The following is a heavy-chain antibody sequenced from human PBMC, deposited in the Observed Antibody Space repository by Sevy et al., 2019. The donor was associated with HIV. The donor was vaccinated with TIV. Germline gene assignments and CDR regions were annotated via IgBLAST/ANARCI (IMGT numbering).Heavy chain of an antibody. J-gene: IGHJ4*02. D-gene: IGHD6-13*01. CDR3: TRWKAAQSIFDY. CDR2: LKSDVYGGTV. V-gene: IGHV3-49*04. CDR1: GFTFGDYC. Sequence: GGSLRLSCTASGFTFGDYCMSWVRQAQGKGLEWVAFLKSDVYGGTVDHAASVRGRFVISRDDSKTIAYLQMNDLKTEGTGVYYCTRWKAAQSIFDYWGQGALVTVSS.